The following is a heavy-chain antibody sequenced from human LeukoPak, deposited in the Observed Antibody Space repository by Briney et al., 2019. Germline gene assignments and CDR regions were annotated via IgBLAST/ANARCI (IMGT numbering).Heavy chain of an antibody. J-gene: IGHJ3*01. D-gene: IGHD2-8*02. CDR3: AREGGPLTGVLDAFDL. CDR2: IDWEGGRT. CDR1: EFPFKTYD. Sequence: GGSLRLSCEASEFPFKTYDMAWVRQAPGKGLEWVAGIDWEGGRTGFAESVKGRFTISRDTVRNFLYLQVNSLRAEDTALYFCAREGGPLTGVLDAFDLWGQGTMVIVSS. V-gene: IGHV3-20*04.